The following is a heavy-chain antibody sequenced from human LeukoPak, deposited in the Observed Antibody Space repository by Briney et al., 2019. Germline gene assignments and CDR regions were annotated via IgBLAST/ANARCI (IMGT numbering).Heavy chain of an antibody. CDR3: ARVPYDFWSGYYHWFDP. V-gene: IGHV3-53*01. CDR2: IYSGGST. Sequence: GGSLRLSCAASGFTVSSNYMSWVRQAPGKGLEWVSVIYSGGSTYYADSVKGRFTISRDNSKNTLYLQMNSLRAEDTAVYYCARVPYDFWSGYYHWFDPWGQGTLVTVSS. CDR1: GFTVSSNY. J-gene: IGHJ5*02. D-gene: IGHD3-3*01.